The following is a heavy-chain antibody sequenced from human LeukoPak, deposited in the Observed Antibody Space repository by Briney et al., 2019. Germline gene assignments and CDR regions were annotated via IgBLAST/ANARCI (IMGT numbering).Heavy chain of an antibody. D-gene: IGHD2-2*01. J-gene: IGHJ4*02. Sequence: PGGSLRLSCAASGFTFSSYAMHWVRQAPGKGLEYVSAISSNGGSTYYANSVKGRFTISRDNSKNTLYLQMGSLRAEDMAVYYCARLFPMPDYWGQGTLVTVSS. CDR1: GFTFSSYA. CDR2: ISSNGGST. CDR3: ARLFPMPDY. V-gene: IGHV3-64*01.